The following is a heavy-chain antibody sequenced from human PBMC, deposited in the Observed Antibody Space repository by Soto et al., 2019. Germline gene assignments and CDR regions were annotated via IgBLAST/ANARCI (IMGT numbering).Heavy chain of an antibody. D-gene: IGHD6-19*01. CDR2: IIPIFGTA. CDR1: GGTFSSYA. J-gene: IGHJ4*02. CDR3: ARGTIAVACTSLSSCFDY. Sequence: QVQLVQSGAEVKKPGSSVKVSCKASGGTFSSYAISWVRQAPGQGLEWMGGIIPIFGTANYAQKFQGRVTITADESTSTAYMELSSLRSEDTAVYYCARGTIAVACTSLSSCFDYWGQGTLVTVSS. V-gene: IGHV1-69*01.